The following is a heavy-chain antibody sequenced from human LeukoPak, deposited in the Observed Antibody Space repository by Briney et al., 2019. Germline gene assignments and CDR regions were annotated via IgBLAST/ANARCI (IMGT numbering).Heavy chain of an antibody. D-gene: IGHD6-19*01. CDR1: GYSFTSYW. CDR3: ARGTGTVALPFDY. J-gene: IGHJ4*02. Sequence: PEESLKISCKGSGYSFTSYWIGWVRQMPGKGLEWMGIIYPGDSDTRYSPSFQGQVTISADKSISTAYLQWSSLKASDTTMYYCARGTGTVALPFDYWGQGTLVTVSS. CDR2: IYPGDSDT. V-gene: IGHV5-51*01.